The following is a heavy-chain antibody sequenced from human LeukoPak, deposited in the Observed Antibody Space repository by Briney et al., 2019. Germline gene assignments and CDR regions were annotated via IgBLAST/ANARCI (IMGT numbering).Heavy chain of an antibody. D-gene: IGHD2-15*01. V-gene: IGHV5-51*01. CDR1: GYSFTSYW. Sequence: GESLKISCKGSGYSFTSYWIGWVRQMPGKGLEWMGIIYPDDSDTRYIPSFQGQVTISADKSISTAYLQWSSLKASDTAMYYCARSLVVAAADAFDIWGQGTMVTVSS. CDR2: IYPDDSDT. J-gene: IGHJ3*02. CDR3: ARSLVVAAADAFDI.